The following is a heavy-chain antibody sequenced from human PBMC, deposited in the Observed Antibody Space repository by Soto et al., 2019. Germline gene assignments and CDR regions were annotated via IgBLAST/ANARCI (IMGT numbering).Heavy chain of an antibody. V-gene: IGHV3-11*01. CDR2: ISSSGSTI. D-gene: IGHD1-7*01. CDR3: ARDGRLELRFYPYYGMEV. J-gene: IGHJ6*02. Sequence: GGSLRLSCAASGFTFSDYYMSWIRQAPGKGLEWVSYISSSGSTIYYADSVKGRFTISRDNAKNSLYLQMNSLRAEDTAVYYCARDGRLELRFYPYYGMEVWGQGTTVTAP. CDR1: GFTFSDYY.